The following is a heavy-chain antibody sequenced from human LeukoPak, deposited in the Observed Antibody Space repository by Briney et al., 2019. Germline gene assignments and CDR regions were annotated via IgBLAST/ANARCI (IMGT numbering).Heavy chain of an antibody. CDR1: ADSITNSC. Sequence: SETLSLACSVAADSITNSCWTWVRQPPGKGLEWIGSIYSSGKTNYNPSLKSRVTISVDPSTNQFSLKVTSVTAADAALYYCARHFRPHTKSSYILWWFDPWGQGTPVTVSS. CDR3: ARHFRPHTKSSYILWWFDP. V-gene: IGHV4-59*08. J-gene: IGHJ5*02. CDR2: IYSSGKT. D-gene: IGHD6-6*01.